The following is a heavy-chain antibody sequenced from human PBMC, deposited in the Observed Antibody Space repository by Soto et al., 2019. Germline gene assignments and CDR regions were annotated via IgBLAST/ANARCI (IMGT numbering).Heavy chain of an antibody. CDR2: ISGSGDRT. CDR3: ANSDRGGSGNSNF. D-gene: IGHD3-10*01. CDR1: GFAFNTYA. V-gene: IGHV3-23*01. Sequence: EVQLLESGGGLVQPGGSLRLSCAASGFAFNTYAMDWVRQAPGKGLEWVSSISGSGDRTYYAESVKGRFTISRDNSENTLYLEMNSLRAEDTAVYYCANSDRGGSGNSNFWGQGTLVTVSS. J-gene: IGHJ4*02.